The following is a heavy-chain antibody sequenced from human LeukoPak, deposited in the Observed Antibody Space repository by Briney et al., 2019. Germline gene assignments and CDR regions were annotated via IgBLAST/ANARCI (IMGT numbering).Heavy chain of an antibody. Sequence: PSETLSLTCTVSGGSISSGDYYWSWIRQPPGKGLEWIGYIYYSGSTYYNPSLKSRVTISVDTSKNQFSLKLSSVTAADTAVYYCARSRAYYDFWSGSPLAFDIWGQGTMVTVSS. V-gene: IGHV4-30-4*08. J-gene: IGHJ3*02. CDR1: GGSISSGDYY. D-gene: IGHD3-3*01. CDR3: ARSRAYYDFWSGSPLAFDI. CDR2: IYYSGST.